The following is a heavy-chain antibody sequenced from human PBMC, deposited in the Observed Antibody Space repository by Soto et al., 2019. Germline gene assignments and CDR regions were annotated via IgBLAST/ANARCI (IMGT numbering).Heavy chain of an antibody. Sequence: EMQLLESGGGLVQPGGSLRLSCTASTVTFSNYAMSWVRQGPGKGLEWVSAISGSGDRTFYADSQKGRFTISRDNSKNTLYLQMNSLRVEDTAVYFCANGFSGSRYYTWFDPWGQGTLVTVSS. D-gene: IGHD2-15*01. CDR2: ISGSGDRT. CDR1: TVTFSNYA. V-gene: IGHV3-23*01. J-gene: IGHJ5*02. CDR3: ANGFSGSRYYTWFDP.